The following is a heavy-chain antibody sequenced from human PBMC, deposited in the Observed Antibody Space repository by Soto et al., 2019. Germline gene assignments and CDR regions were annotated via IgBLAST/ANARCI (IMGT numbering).Heavy chain of an antibody. Sequence: QVQLVESGGGVVQPGRSLRLSCAASGFTFSSYGMHWVRQAPGKGLEWVAVIWYDGSNKYYADPVKGRFTISGDNSKNTLYLQMNSLRAEDTAVYYCARDRSGSYFWFDPWGQGTLVTVSS. CDR1: GFTFSSYG. CDR2: IWYDGSNK. V-gene: IGHV3-33*01. J-gene: IGHJ5*02. D-gene: IGHD1-26*01. CDR3: ARDRSGSYFWFDP.